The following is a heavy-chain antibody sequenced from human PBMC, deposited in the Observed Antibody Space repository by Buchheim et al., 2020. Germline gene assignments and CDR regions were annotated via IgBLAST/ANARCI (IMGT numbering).Heavy chain of an antibody. V-gene: IGHV3-23*04. CDR1: GFNFSSAA. Sequence: EVHLVQSGGGLVQPGGSLRLSCEASGFNFSSAAMTWVRQAPGKGLEWVLFLTISGDFTYYADSVRGRFFILRDNSKNTPFLQMNSLRAEDTAVYYCAKEVRPNDFWGQGTL. CDR3: AKEVRPNDF. CDR2: LTISGDFT. J-gene: IGHJ4*02.